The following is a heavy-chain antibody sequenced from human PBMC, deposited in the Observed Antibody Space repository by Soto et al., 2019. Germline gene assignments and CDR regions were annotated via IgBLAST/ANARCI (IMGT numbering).Heavy chain of an antibody. CDR2: IIPIFGTA. CDR1: GGTFSSYA. J-gene: IGHJ6*02. Sequence: QVQLVQSGAEVKKPGSSVKVSCKASGGTFSSYAISWVRQAPGQGLEWMGGIIPIFGTANYAQKFQGRGTITAEESTRTAYVELSSLRSEDTVVYYCARGNLTGYYNYYYYYGMDVWGQGTTVTVSS. V-gene: IGHV1-69*01. CDR3: ARGNLTGYYNYYYYYGMDV. D-gene: IGHD3-9*01.